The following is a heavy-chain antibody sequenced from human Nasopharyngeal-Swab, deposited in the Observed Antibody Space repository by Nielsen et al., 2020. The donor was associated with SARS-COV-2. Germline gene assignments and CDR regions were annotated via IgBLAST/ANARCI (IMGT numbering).Heavy chain of an antibody. CDR2: ISYDGSNK. Sequence: GGSLRLSCAASGFTFSSYGMHWVRQAPGKGLEWVAVISYDGSNKYYADSVKGRFTISRDNSKNTLYLQMNSLRAEDTAVYYCAKETGYFDLWGRGTLVTVSS. V-gene: IGHV3-30*18. CDR1: GFTFSSYG. J-gene: IGHJ2*01. CDR3: AKETGYFDL.